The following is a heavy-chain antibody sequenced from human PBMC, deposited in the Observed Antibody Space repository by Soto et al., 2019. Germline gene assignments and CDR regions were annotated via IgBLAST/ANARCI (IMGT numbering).Heavy chain of an antibody. CDR3: ATRDPGHD. D-gene: IGHD5-12*01. Sequence: DSLQVSCKASGYTFTSYGISWVRQAPGQGLEWMGWISAYNGNTNYAQKLQGRVTMTTDTSTSTAYMELRSLRSDDTAVYYCATRDPGHDWGQGNLVTVYS. CDR2: ISAYNGNT. J-gene: IGHJ4*02. CDR1: GYTFTSYG. V-gene: IGHV1-18*04.